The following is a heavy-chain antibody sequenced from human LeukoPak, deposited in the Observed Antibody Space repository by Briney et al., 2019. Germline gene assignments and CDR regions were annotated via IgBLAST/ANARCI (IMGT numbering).Heavy chain of an antibody. D-gene: IGHD1-26*01. CDR3: ARDRVVGATFDY. CDR2: IIPILGIA. Sequence: ASVKVSCKGSGGTFSSYTISWVRQAPGQGLEWMGRIIPILGIANYAQKFQGRVTITADKSTSTAYMELSSLRSEDTAVYYCARDRVVGATFDYWGQGTLVTVSS. V-gene: IGHV1-69*04. J-gene: IGHJ4*02. CDR1: GGTFSSYT.